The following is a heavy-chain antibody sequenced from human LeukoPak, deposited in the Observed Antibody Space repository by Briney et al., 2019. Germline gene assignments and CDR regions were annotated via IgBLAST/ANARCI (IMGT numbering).Heavy chain of an antibody. J-gene: IGHJ6*03. Sequence: APVKVSCKASGYTFTSYDINWVRQATGQGLEWMGWMNPNSGNTGYAQKFQGRVTITRNTSISTAYMDLSSLRSDDTAVYYCARRAVAYYYYYYMDVWGKGTTVTVSS. CDR3: ARRAVAYYYYYYMDV. CDR1: GYTFTSYD. CDR2: MNPNSGNT. V-gene: IGHV1-8*03. D-gene: IGHD6-19*01.